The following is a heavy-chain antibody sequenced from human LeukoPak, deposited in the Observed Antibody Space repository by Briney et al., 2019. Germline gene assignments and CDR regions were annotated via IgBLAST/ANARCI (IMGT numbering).Heavy chain of an antibody. J-gene: IGHJ4*02. CDR1: GGSISSYY. CDR2: IYTSGST. D-gene: IGHD2-8*01. CDR3: ATNYRVLTPLGY. V-gene: IGHV4-4*07. Sequence: PSETLSLTCTVSGGSISSYYWSWIRQPAGKGLEWIGRIYTSGSTNYNPSLKSRVTISVDKSKNQFSLKLSSVTAADTAVYYCATNYRVLTPLGYWGQGTLVTVSS.